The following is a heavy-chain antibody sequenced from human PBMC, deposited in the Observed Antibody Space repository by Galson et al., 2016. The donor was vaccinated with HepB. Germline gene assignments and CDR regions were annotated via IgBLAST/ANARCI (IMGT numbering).Heavy chain of an antibody. CDR2: IYTSGTT. D-gene: IGHD2-15*01. V-gene: IGHV4-61*09. CDR3: ARDSFSAVLFDY. CDR1: GGSLTGGSNY. J-gene: IGHJ4*02. Sequence: TLSLTCTISGGSLTGGSNYWSWIRQVAGKGLEWIGHIYTSGTTRYNPSLKSRVTMSIDTSKNQFSLTLRSVTAADTAVYYCARDSFSAVLFDYWGQGTQVTVSS.